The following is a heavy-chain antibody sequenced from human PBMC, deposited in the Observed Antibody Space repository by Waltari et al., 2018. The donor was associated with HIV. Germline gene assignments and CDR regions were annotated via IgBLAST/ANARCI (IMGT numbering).Heavy chain of an antibody. J-gene: IGHJ1*01. CDR1: GFHFSDYA. CDR3: SRGYSSPPEH. D-gene: IGHD6-6*01. CDR2: IGGSSTYI. Sequence: EVQLVESGGGLVKPGGSLSLSCAASGFHFSDYAMNWVRQAPGQGLEWVSSIGGSSTYIYYADSMKGRFTISRDNAKNSLYLQINSLRAEDTAVYYCSRGYSSPPEHWGQGTLVTVSS. V-gene: IGHV3-21*01.